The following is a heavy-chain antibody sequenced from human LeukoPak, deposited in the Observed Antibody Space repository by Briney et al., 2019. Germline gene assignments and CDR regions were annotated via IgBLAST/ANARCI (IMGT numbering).Heavy chain of an antibody. V-gene: IGHV4-34*01. J-gene: IGHJ4*02. Sequence: SETLSLTCAVYGGSFSGYYWSWIRQPPGKGLEWIGEINHSGSTNYNPSLKSRVTISVDKSKNQFSLKLSSVTAADTAVYYCARRGADTANTFDYWGQGTLVTVSS. CDR2: INHSGST. CDR3: ARRGADTANTFDY. CDR1: GGSFSGYY. D-gene: IGHD6-19*01.